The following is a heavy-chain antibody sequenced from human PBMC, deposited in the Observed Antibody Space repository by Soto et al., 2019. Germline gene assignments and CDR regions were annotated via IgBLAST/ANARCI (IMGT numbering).Heavy chain of an antibody. CDR2: INYSGST. CDR3: SRRAPEGFDP. CDR1: GGSFGSSAYY. J-gene: IGHJ5*02. V-gene: IGHV4-39*01. Sequence: SETLSLTCGVSGGSFGSSAYYWGWIRQAPGKGLEWIGSINYSGSTYYNPSLKSRVTISVDTSRNQFSLKLSSVTAADTALYYRSRRAPEGFDPWGQGTLVTVSS.